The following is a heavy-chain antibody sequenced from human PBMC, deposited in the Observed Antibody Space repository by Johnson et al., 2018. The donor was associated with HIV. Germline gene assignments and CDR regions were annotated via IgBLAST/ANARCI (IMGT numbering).Heavy chain of an antibody. D-gene: IGHD1-26*01. J-gene: IGHJ3*02. CDR1: GFTLSRYD. V-gene: IGHV3-13*01. Sequence: VQLVESGGGLVQPGGSLRLSCAASGFTLSRYDMHWVRQPTGKGLEWVSVIGTSGDTYSGSVKGRFTVSRENAKNFLYLQMNSLKIEDTAVYYCATPWDLLGAFDIWGQGTMVTVSS. CDR3: ATPWDLLGAFDI. CDR2: IGTSGDT.